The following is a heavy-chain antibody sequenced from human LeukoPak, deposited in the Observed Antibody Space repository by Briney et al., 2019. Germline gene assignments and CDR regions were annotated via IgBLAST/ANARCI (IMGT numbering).Heavy chain of an antibody. CDR3: ARDAGIQHNWFDP. D-gene: IGHD5-18*01. V-gene: IGHV4-34*01. J-gene: IGHJ5*02. CDR2: INHSGST. CDR1: GGSFSDYY. Sequence: PSETLSLTCAVYGGSFSDYYWSWIRQPPGKGLEWIGEINHSGSTNYNPSLKSRVTISVDTSKNQFSLKLSSVTAADTAVYYCARDAGIQHNWFDPWGQGTLVTVSS.